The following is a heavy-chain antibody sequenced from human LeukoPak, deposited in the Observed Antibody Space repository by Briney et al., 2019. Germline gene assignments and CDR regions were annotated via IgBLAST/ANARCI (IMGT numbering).Heavy chain of an antibody. CDR1: GGSITSSRYY. CDR2: IYYSGSN. V-gene: IGHV4-39*01. D-gene: IGHD4-11*01. CDR3: ARQGGTTSRLDY. Sequence: PSETLSLTCTVSGGSITSSRYYWGWIRQPPGGGLEWLGNIYYSGSNYYNPSLKSRFTISVDTSKNQFSLKLSSLTAADTAGYYCARQGGTTSRLDYWGQGTLVSVSS. J-gene: IGHJ4*02.